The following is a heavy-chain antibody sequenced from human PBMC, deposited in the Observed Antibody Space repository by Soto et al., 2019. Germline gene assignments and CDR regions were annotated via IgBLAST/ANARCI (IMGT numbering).Heavy chain of an antibody. CDR2: ISGSGGST. CDR1: GFTFSSYA. D-gene: IGHD3-10*01. CDR3: AKDHRSITMVRGVISPTF. Sequence: EVQLLESGGGLVQPGGSLRLSCAASGFTFSSYAMSWVRQAPGKGLEWVSAISGSGGSTYYADSVKGRFTISRDNSKNTLYLQMNSLRDEDTAVYYCAKDHRSITMVRGVISPTFWGQRTLVTVSS. V-gene: IGHV3-23*01. J-gene: IGHJ4*02.